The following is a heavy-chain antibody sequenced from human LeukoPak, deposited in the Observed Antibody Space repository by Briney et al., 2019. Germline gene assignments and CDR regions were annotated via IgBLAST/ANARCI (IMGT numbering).Heavy chain of an antibody. CDR3: ARVHSGSYVPDY. V-gene: IGHV3-33*08. D-gene: IGHD1-26*01. CDR1: GFTFSSHA. Sequence: GGSLRLSCAASGFTFSSHAMSWVRQAPGKGLEWVAVIWYDGSNKYYADSVKGRFTISRDNSKNTLYLQMNSLRAEDTAVYYCARVHSGSYVPDYWGQGTLVTVSS. J-gene: IGHJ4*02. CDR2: IWYDGSNK.